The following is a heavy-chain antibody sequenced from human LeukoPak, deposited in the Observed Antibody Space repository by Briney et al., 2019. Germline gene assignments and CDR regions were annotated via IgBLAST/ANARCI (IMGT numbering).Heavy chain of an antibody. CDR2: MNPNSGNT. Sequence: ASVKVSCKASGYTFTSYDINWVRQATGQGLEWMGWMNPNSGNTGYAQTFQGRVTMTRNTSISAAYMELSSLRSEDTAVHYCARGWRDSSGYSTRLFDYWGQGTLVTVSS. V-gene: IGHV1-8*01. CDR3: ARGWRDSSGYSTRLFDY. CDR1: GYTFTSYD. D-gene: IGHD3-22*01. J-gene: IGHJ4*02.